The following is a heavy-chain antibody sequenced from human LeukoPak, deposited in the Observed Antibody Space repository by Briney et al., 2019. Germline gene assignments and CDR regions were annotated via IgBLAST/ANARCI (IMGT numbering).Heavy chain of an antibody. Sequence: RGSLRLSCAASGFTFTSYSMNWVRQAPGKGLEWVSTISGGGGSTYYTDSVKGRFTISRDNSKNTLYLQVNSLRAEDTAVYYCAKGGKWDVTPFDYWGQGTLVTVSS. J-gene: IGHJ4*02. CDR3: AKGGKWDVTPFDY. CDR2: ISGGGGST. V-gene: IGHV3-23*01. D-gene: IGHD1-26*01. CDR1: GFTFTSYS.